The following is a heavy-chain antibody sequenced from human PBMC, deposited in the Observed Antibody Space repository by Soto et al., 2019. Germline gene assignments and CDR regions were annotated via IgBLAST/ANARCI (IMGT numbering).Heavy chain of an antibody. CDR3: ARDGAVVVPAAERAHYYYYYMDV. CDR1: GFTFSSYA. Sequence: GGSLRLSCAASGFTFSSYAMHWVRQAPGKGLEWVAVISYDGSNKYYADSVKGRFTISRDNSKNTVYQQMNSLRAEDTAVYYCARDGAVVVPAAERAHYYYYYMDVWGKGPTVTVSS. CDR2: ISYDGSNK. D-gene: IGHD2-2*01. J-gene: IGHJ6*03. V-gene: IGHV3-30*04.